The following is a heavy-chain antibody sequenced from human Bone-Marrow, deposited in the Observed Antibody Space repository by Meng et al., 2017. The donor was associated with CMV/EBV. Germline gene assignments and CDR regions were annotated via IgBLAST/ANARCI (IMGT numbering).Heavy chain of an antibody. CDR3: ARDPRGRSSSWYIK. D-gene: IGHD6-13*01. J-gene: IGHJ4*02. CDR1: GFTFSSYW. CDR2: IKQDGSEK. Sequence: GGSLRLSCAASGFTFSSYWMSWVRQAPGMGLEWVANIKQDGSEKDYVDSVKGRFTISRDNAKNSLYLQMNSLRAEDTAVYYCARDPRGRSSSWYIKWGQGALVTVSS. V-gene: IGHV3-7*01.